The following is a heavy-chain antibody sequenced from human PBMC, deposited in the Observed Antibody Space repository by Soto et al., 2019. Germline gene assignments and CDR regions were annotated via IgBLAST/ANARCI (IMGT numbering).Heavy chain of an antibody. CDR1: GFTINSNY. V-gene: IGHV3-53*01. CDR3: TSGIVPIYY. D-gene: IGHD2-21*01. CDR2: IYSGGST. Sequence: GVSLRLSCAASGFTINSNYMTWVRQAPGKGLEWVSVIYSGGSTYYADSVKGRFTISRDNSKNTLYLQMNSLRAEDTAMYYCTSGIVPIYYRGHGTAITVSS. J-gene: IGHJ4*01.